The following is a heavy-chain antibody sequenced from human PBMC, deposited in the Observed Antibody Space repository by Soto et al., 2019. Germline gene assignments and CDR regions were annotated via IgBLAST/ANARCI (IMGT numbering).Heavy chain of an antibody. Sequence: SETLSLTCAVYGGSFSGYYWSWIRQPPGKGLEWIGEINHSGSTNYNPSLKSRVTISVDTSKNQFSLKLSSVTAADTAVYYCARGRAVAGTGRRGYFDYWGQGTLVTVSS. V-gene: IGHV4-34*01. J-gene: IGHJ4*02. D-gene: IGHD6-19*01. CDR3: ARGRAVAGTGRRGYFDY. CDR1: GGSFSGYY. CDR2: INHSGST.